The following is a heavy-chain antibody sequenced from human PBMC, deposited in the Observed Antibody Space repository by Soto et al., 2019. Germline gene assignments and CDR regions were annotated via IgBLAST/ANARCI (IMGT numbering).Heavy chain of an antibody. CDR2: IIPILGIA. CDR1: GGTFSSYT. Sequence: ASVKVSCKAFGGTFSSYTISWVRQAPGQGLEWMGRIIPILGIANYAQKFQGRVTITADKSTSTAYMELSSLRSEDTAVYYCARVSDNSSGWSRFDYWGQGTLVTVSS. D-gene: IGHD6-19*01. V-gene: IGHV1-69*02. CDR3: ARVSDNSSGWSRFDY. J-gene: IGHJ4*02.